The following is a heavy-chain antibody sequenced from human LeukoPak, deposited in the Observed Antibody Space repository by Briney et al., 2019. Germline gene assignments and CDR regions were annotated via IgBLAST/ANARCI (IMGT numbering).Heavy chain of an antibody. CDR3: ARGPLLVVPAATPHPRDYYYYMDV. V-gene: IGHV1-69*05. D-gene: IGHD2-2*01. CDR2: IIPIFGTA. J-gene: IGHJ6*03. Sequence: GASVKGSCKASGYNFTTFPMHWVRQAPGQRLEWMGGIIPIFGTANYAQKFQGRVTITTDESTSTAYMELSSLRSEDTAVYYCARGPLLVVPAATPHPRDYYYYMDVWGKGTTVTVSS. CDR1: GYNFTTFP.